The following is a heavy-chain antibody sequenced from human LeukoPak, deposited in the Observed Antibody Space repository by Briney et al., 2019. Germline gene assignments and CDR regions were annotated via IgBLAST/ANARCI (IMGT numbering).Heavy chain of an antibody. V-gene: IGHV3-48*03. D-gene: IGHD3-22*01. CDR3: ARDRYYYDSSGYTYYFDY. CDR2: LSSSGSAF. CDR1: GFTFRSYE. Sequence: GGSLRLSCEDSGFTFRSYEMNWVRQAPGKGLEWIAYLSSSGSAFSYADSVKGRFTISRDNAKNSLYLQMNSLRAEDTAVYYCARDRYYYDSSGYTYYFDYWGQGTLVTVSS. J-gene: IGHJ4*02.